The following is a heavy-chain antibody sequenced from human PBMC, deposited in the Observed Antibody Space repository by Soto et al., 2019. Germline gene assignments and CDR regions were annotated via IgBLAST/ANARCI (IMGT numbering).Heavy chain of an antibody. CDR2: IIPIFGTA. V-gene: IGHV1-69*01. Sequence: QGPLVQSGAEVKKPGSSVKVSGKASGGTFSSYAISWVRQAPGQGLEWMGVIIPIFGTANYAQKFQGRVTSTSDESTSTAYMELSSLRSEDTAVYYGESKTDYYGGKDVWGQGASVAFCS. J-gene: IGHJ6*02. CDR3: ESKTDYYGGKDV. D-gene: IGHD3-10*01. CDR1: GGTFSSYA.